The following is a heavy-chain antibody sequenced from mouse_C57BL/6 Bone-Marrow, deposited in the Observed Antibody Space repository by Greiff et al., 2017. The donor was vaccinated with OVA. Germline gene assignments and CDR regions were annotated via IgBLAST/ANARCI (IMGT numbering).Heavy chain of an antibody. V-gene: IGHV1-69*01. CDR3: LITTGPLDY. CDR1: GYTFTSYW. Sequence: QVQLQQPGAELVMPGASVKLSCKASGYTFTSYWMHWVKQRPGQGLEWIGEIDPSDSYTNYNQKFKGKSTLTVDKSSSTAYMQLSSLTSEDSAVYYCLITTGPLDYWGQGTTLTVSA. CDR2: IDPSDSYT. J-gene: IGHJ2*01. D-gene: IGHD1-1*01.